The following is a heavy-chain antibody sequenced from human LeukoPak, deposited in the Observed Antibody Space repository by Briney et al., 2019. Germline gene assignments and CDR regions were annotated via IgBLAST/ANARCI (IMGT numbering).Heavy chain of an antibody. CDR1: GGSISSSSYY. Sequence: SETLSLTCTVSGGSISSSSYYWGWIRQPPGKGLEWIGSIYYSGSTYYNPSLKSRVTISVDTSKNQFSLKLSSVTAADTAVNYCARVRDGPSHYYYYMDVWGKGTTVTVSS. CDR2: IYYSGST. D-gene: IGHD5-24*01. J-gene: IGHJ6*03. CDR3: ARVRDGPSHYYYYMDV. V-gene: IGHV4-39*07.